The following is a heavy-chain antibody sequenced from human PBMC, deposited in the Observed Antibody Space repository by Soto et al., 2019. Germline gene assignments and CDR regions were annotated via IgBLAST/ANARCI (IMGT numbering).Heavy chain of an antibody. J-gene: IGHJ4*02. CDR1: GYTFCTYG. Sequence: QVQLAQSGAEVKKPGASVRVSCKASGYTFCTYGISWVRQAPGQGLEWVGWISVHNGYTKYATELQGRVTVTTDPSTSTAYMELRSLRSDDSAVYYCARLEHNFGPHDYWGQGTLVTVTS. D-gene: IGHD1-1*01. CDR3: ARLEHNFGPHDY. CDR2: ISVHNGYT. V-gene: IGHV1-18*01.